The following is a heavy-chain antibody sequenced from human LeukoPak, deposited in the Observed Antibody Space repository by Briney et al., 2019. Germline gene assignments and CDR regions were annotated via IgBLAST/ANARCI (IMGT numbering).Heavy chain of an antibody. Sequence: GGSLRLSCAASGFTVSSNYMSWVRQAPGKGLEWVSTIYSGGSTYYADSVKGRFTISRDNSKNTLYLQMNSLRGEDTAIYYCARNGYTSGWYRNWGQGTLVTVSS. V-gene: IGHV3-53*01. J-gene: IGHJ4*02. CDR2: IYSGGST. CDR1: GFTVSSNY. CDR3: ARNGYTSGWYRN. D-gene: IGHD6-19*01.